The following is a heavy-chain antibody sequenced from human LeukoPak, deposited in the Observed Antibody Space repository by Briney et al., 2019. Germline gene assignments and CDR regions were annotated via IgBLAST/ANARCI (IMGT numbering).Heavy chain of an antibody. Sequence: GGSLRLSCAASGFTFSAYGMSWDRQSPRKGLEWVLVVESGGDTSYANSVKGRFTVSRDIFQNTLYLQMNNLRAEDTAVYYCARVGSYYDMDVWGQGTTVTVSS. CDR2: VESGGDT. D-gene: IGHD3-10*01. V-gene: IGHV3-53*01. CDR1: GFTFSAYG. CDR3: ARVGSYYDMDV. J-gene: IGHJ6*02.